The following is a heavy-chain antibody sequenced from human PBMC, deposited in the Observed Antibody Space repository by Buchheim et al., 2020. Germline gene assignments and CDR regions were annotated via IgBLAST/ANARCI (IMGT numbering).Heavy chain of an antibody. Sequence: EEQLVESGGGLAQSGGSLRLSCAASGFTFSSYGMNWVRQAPGKGLEWVSYISTSSSDIYYADSVKGRFTISRGNSKHTLYLQMNSLRAEDTAVYYCAKHDYYGSGSYYNIPHNWFDPWGQGTL. J-gene: IGHJ5*02. V-gene: IGHV3-48*01. D-gene: IGHD3-10*01. CDR2: ISTSSSDI. CDR1: GFTFSSYG. CDR3: AKHDYYGSGSYYNIPHNWFDP.